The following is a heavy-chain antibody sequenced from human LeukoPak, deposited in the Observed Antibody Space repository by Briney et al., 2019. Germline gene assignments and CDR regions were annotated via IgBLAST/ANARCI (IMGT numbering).Heavy chain of an antibody. J-gene: IGHJ5*02. CDR1: GFTVSSNS. CDR2: IYSDNT. CDR3: AHPTEYSSSWYGNWFDP. D-gene: IGHD6-13*01. V-gene: IGHV3-53*01. Sequence: PGGSLRLSCTVFGFTVSSNSMSWVRQAPGKGLEWVSFIYSDNTHYTDSVKGRFTISRDNSKNTLYLQMNSLRAEDTAVYYCAHPTEYSSSWYGNWFDPWGQGTLVTVSS.